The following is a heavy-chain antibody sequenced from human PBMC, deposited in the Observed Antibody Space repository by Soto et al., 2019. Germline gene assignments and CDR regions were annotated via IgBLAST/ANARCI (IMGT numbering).Heavy chain of an antibody. Sequence: SVKVSCKASGGTFSSYAISWVRQAPGQGLEWMGGIIPIFGTANYAQKFQGRVTITADESTSTAYMELSSLRSEDTAVYYCARGVLVGYSSSTSCSRFDPWGQGTLVTVSS. CDR2: IIPIFGTA. CDR1: GGTFSSYA. V-gene: IGHV1-69*13. CDR3: ARGVLVGYSSSTSCSRFDP. J-gene: IGHJ5*02. D-gene: IGHD2-2*01.